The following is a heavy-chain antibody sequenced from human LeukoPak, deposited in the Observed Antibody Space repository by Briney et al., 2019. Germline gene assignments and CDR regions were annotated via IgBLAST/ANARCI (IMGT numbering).Heavy chain of an antibody. J-gene: IGHJ6*02. D-gene: IGHD6-13*01. CDR1: GFTFSSYA. CDR3: AKDDTPDSSWVTYYYYYGMDV. Sequence: GGSLRLSCAASGFTFSSYAMSWVRQAPGKGLEWVSAISGSGGSTYYADSVKGRFTISRDNSKNTLYLQMNSLRAEDTAVYYCAKDDTPDSSWVTYYYYYGMDVWGQGTTVTVSS. CDR2: ISGSGGST. V-gene: IGHV3-23*01.